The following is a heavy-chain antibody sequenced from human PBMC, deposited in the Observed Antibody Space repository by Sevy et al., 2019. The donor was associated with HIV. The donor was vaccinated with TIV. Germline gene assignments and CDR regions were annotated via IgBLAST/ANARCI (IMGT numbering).Heavy chain of an antibody. V-gene: IGHV7-4-1*01. CDR2: INTNSGNP. CDR1: GYTFTNYG. D-gene: IGHD3-9*01. Sequence: ASVKVSCKGSGYTFTNYGLIWVRQAPRHGLEYIGRINTNSGNPTFAPGFAGRFVFSLDTSVSTAFLQIDSLKAEDTALYYCARAHYNYFDTWGQGSLVTVSS. J-gene: IGHJ4*02. CDR3: ARAHYNYFDT.